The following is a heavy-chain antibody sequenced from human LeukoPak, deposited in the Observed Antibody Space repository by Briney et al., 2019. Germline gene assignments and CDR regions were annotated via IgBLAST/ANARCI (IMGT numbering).Heavy chain of an antibody. D-gene: IGHD1-14*01. V-gene: IGHV3-23*01. J-gene: IGHJ4*02. CDR3: ANFPYNNSWFHPGDY. Sequence: PGGSLRLSCAASKFTFSSNAMSWVRQAPSKGLEWVSTISGSGGHTYYADSVKGRFTISRDNSKNTLYLQMDSLRAEDTAIYYCANFPYNNSWFHPGDYWGQGAQVTVSS. CDR1: KFTFSSNA. CDR2: ISGSGGHT.